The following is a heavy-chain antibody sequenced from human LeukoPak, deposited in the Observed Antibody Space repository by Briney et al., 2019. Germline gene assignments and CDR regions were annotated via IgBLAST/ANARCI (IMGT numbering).Heavy chain of an antibody. Sequence: GSLRLSCAASGFTFSSYAMSWLRQPPGKGLEWIGEINHSGSTNYNPSLKSRVTISVDTSKNQFSLKLGSVTAADTAVYYCARVRGEPDEIAYFDYWGQGTLVTVSS. CDR1: GFTFSSYA. V-gene: IGHV4-34*01. J-gene: IGHJ4*02. D-gene: IGHD1-26*01. CDR2: INHSGST. CDR3: ARVRGEPDEIAYFDY.